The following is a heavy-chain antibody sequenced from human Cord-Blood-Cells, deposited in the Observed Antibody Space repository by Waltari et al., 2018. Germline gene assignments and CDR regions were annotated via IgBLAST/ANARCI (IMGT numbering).Heavy chain of an antibody. Sequence: QVQLVQSGAEVKKPGASVKVSCKASGYNFNGYYMPWVRQAHGQGLEWMVWINPNSGGTNYAQKFQGRVTMTRDTSISTAYMELSRLRSDDTAVYYCARGVSPRITGTNWFDPWGQGTLVTVSS. J-gene: IGHJ5*02. CDR2: INPNSGGT. D-gene: IGHD1-7*01. CDR1: GYNFNGYY. V-gene: IGHV1-2*02. CDR3: ARGVSPRITGTNWFDP.